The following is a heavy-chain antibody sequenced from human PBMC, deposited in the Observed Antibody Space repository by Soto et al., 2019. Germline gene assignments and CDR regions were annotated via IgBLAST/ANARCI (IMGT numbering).Heavy chain of an antibody. CDR1: GGSISSGGYY. Sequence: SETLSLTCTVSGGSISSGGYYWSWIRQHPGKGLEWIGYIYYSGSTYYNPSLKSRVTISVGTSKNQFSLKLSSVTAADTAVYYCARDRSSGWKDYWGQGTLVTVSS. D-gene: IGHD6-19*01. CDR2: IYYSGST. CDR3: ARDRSSGWKDY. J-gene: IGHJ4*02. V-gene: IGHV4-31*03.